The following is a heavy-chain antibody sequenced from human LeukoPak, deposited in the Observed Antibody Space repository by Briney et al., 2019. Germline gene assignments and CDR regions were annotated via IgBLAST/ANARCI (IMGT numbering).Heavy chain of an antibody. V-gene: IGHV6-1*01. Sequence: SQTLSLTCAISGDSVSSNSAAWNWIRQSPSRGLEWLGRTYYRSTWLNDYAASPKSRISINPDTSKNQFSLQLNSVTPEDTAVYYCAREPHGSGLLFDYWGRGTLVTVSS. D-gene: IGHD6-19*01. CDR1: GDSVSSNSAA. CDR2: TYYRSTWLN. J-gene: IGHJ4*02. CDR3: AREPHGSGLLFDY.